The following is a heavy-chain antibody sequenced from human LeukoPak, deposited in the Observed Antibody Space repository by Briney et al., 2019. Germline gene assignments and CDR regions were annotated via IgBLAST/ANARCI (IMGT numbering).Heavy chain of an antibody. CDR2: ISDSGST. Sequence: SETLSLTCTVPGVSVSSFYWSWIRQPPGRGLEWFGYISDSGSTNYNPSLKSRVIISVDTSKNQLSLKLSSVTAADTAVYYCARDTYDILTGYYTGQHPWGQGTLVTVSS. CDR3: ARDTYDILTGYYTGQHP. V-gene: IGHV4-59*02. J-gene: IGHJ5*02. D-gene: IGHD3-9*01. CDR1: GVSVSSFY.